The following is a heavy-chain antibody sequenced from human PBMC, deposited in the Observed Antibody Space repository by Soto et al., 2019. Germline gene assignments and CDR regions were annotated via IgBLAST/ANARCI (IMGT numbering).Heavy chain of an antibody. CDR3: AREASVFYYYMDV. V-gene: IGHV4-59*01. J-gene: IGHJ6*03. CDR2: LYYRGFT. CDR1: GGSISSYY. D-gene: IGHD3-16*01. Sequence: QVQLQESGPGLVKPSETLSLTCTVSGGSISSYYWSWIRQPPGKGLEWIGYLYYRGFTNYNPSLKSRVTLSVDTSKTKISLHLTSLTAADTAVYYCAREASVFYYYMDVWGKGTTVTVSS.